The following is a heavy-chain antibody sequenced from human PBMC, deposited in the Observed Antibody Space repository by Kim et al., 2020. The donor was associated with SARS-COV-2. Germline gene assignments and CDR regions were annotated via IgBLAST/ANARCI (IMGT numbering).Heavy chain of an antibody. V-gene: IGHV4-39*01. J-gene: IGHJ5*02. D-gene: IGHD6-13*01. CDR2: IYYSVSP. CDR1: GGSVSSGTYY. Sequence: SETLSLTCTVSGGSVSSGTYYWGWIRQPPGKGLEWVGSIYYSVSPYYNPSFKSRVTISIDTSKNQLSLKVSSVTAADTAAYYCARASTGRWYVMDFFDPWGQGTLVTVSS. CDR3: ARASTGRWYVMDFFDP.